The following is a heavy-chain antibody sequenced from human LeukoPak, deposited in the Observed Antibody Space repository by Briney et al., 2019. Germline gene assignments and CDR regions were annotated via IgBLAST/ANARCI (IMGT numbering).Heavy chain of an antibody. CDR2: INPNSGGT. Sequence: ASVKVSCKASGYTFTGYYMHWVRQAPGQGLEWMGWINPNSGGTNYAQKFQGGVTMTRDTSISTAYMELSRLRSDDTAVYYCARGVVVPAAERIGFDYWGQGTLVTVSS. CDR1: GYTFTGYY. CDR3: ARGVVVPAAERIGFDY. J-gene: IGHJ4*02. D-gene: IGHD2-2*01. V-gene: IGHV1-2*02.